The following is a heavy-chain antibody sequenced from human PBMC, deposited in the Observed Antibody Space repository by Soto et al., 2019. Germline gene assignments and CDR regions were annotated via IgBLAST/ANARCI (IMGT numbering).Heavy chain of an antibody. Sequence: SETLSLTCSVSGGSIRTTNYFWAWIRQPPGKGLEWIASVYHSGSTYYSPSLKSRVTVSVDPSKNQFALTLSSASAADTALYYCARDSGWFDPWGQGTLVTVSS. CDR2: VYHSGST. CDR1: GGSIRTTNYF. CDR3: ARDSGWFDP. V-gene: IGHV4-39*01. J-gene: IGHJ5*02.